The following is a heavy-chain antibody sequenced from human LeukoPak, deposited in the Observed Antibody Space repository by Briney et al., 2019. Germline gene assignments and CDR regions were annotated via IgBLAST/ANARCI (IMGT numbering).Heavy chain of an antibody. D-gene: IGHD5-24*01. CDR2: IYYSGST. CDR1: GGSISSGDYY. Sequence: PSETLSLTCSVSGGSISSGDYYWSWIRQPPGKGLEWIGYIYYSGSTYYNPSLKSRVTISVDTSKNQFSLKLSSVTAADTAVYYCARDNRDPESIWFDPWGQGTLVTVSS. V-gene: IGHV4-30-4*08. J-gene: IGHJ5*02. CDR3: ARDNRDPESIWFDP.